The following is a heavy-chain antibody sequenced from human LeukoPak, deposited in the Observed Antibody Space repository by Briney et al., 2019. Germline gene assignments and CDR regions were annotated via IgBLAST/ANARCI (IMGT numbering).Heavy chain of an antibody. D-gene: IGHD2-8*01. J-gene: IGHJ4*02. CDR2: ISAYNGKT. V-gene: IGHV1-18*01. CDR3: ARTNLDCKNGVCYDY. Sequence: ASVKVSCKASAGTFNNYAISWVRQAPGQGLEWMGWISAYNGKTYYAQNFQGRVTVTTDTSTSTAYMDLRSLRSDDTAVYYCARTNLDCKNGVCYDYWGQGTPVTVSS. CDR1: AGTFNNYA.